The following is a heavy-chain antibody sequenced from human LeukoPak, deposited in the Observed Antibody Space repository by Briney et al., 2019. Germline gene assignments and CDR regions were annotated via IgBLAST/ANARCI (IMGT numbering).Heavy chain of an antibody. CDR1: GYTFTSYA. V-gene: IGHV1-3*01. CDR3: ARGLLWFGELSPPGY. J-gene: IGHJ4*02. D-gene: IGHD3-10*01. CDR2: INAGNGNT. Sequence: GASVKVSCKASGYTFTSYAMHWVRQAPGQRLEWMGWINAGNGNTKYSQKFQGRVTITRDTSANTVYMELSSLRSEDTAVYFCARGLLWFGELSPPGYWGQGTLVTVSS.